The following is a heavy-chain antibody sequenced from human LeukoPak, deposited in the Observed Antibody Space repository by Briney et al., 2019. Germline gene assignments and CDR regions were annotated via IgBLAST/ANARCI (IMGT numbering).Heavy chain of an antibody. Sequence: GGSLRLSCAASGSTFSSYWMHWVRQAPGKGLVWVSRINSDGSSTTYADSVKGRFTISSDSAKNTLYLQMNSLRAEDTAVYYCARTRGYNWYFDLWGRGTLVTVSS. D-gene: IGHD1-1*01. CDR3: ARTRGYNWYFDL. CDR2: INSDGSST. V-gene: IGHV3-74*01. J-gene: IGHJ2*01. CDR1: GSTFSSYW.